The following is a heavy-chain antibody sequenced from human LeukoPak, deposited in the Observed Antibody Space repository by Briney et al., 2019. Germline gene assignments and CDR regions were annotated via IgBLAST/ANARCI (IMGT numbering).Heavy chain of an antibody. V-gene: IGHV1-18*01. CDR3: ARANPDYVWGSSDY. CDR1: GYTFTSYG. CDR2: ISAYNGNT. D-gene: IGHD3-16*01. J-gene: IGHJ4*02. Sequence: ASVKVSCKASGYTFTSYGISWVRQAPGQGLEWMGWISAYNGNTNYAQKLQGRVTMTTDTSTSTAYMELRSLRSDDTAVYYCARANPDYVWGSSDYWGQGTLVTVSS.